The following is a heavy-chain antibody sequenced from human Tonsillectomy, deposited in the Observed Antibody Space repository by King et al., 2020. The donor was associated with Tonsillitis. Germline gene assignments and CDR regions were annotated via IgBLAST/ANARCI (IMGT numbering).Heavy chain of an antibody. D-gene: IGHD6-6*01. J-gene: IGHJ4*02. V-gene: IGHV1-69*04. CDR1: GGTFSSYA. CDR2: IIPILGIA. Sequence: VQLVQSGAEVKKPGSSVKVSCKASGGTFSSYAISWVRQAPGQGLEWMGRIIPILGIANYAQKFQGRVTITADKSTSTAYMELSSLRSEDTAVYYCAREARGSSPPFDYWGQGTLVTVSS. CDR3: AREARGSSPPFDY.